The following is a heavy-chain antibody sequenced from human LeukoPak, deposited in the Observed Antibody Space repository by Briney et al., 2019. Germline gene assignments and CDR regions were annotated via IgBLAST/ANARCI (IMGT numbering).Heavy chain of an antibody. Sequence: SETLSLTCTVSGGSISSSSYYWGWIRQPPGKGLEWIGSIYYSGSTYYNPSLKSRVTISVDTSKNQFSLKLSSVTAADTAVYYCARRNGYSYGQQKPGNDYWGQGTLVTVSS. D-gene: IGHD5-18*01. CDR3: ARRNGYSYGQQKPGNDY. CDR2: IYYSGST. CDR1: GGSISSSSYY. J-gene: IGHJ4*02. V-gene: IGHV4-39*01.